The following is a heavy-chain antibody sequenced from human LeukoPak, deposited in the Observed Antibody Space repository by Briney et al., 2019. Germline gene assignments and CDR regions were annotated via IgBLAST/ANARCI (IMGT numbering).Heavy chain of an antibody. Sequence: SETLSLTCAVYGGSFSGYYWSWIRQPPGKGLEWIGEINHSGSTNYNPSLKSRVAISVDTSKNQFSLKLSSVTAADTAVYYCARWILTGYYRPSGFDYWGQRTLVTVSS. CDR3: ARWILTGYYRPSGFDY. V-gene: IGHV4-34*01. D-gene: IGHD3-9*01. CDR2: INHSGST. J-gene: IGHJ4*02. CDR1: GGSFSGYY.